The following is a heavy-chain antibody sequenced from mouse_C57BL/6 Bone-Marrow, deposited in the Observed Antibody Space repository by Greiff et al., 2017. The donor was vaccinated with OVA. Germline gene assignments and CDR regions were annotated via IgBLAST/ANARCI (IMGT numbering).Heavy chain of an antibody. Sequence: QVQLQQPGAELVKPGASVMLSCKASGYTFTSYWLHCVKQRPGQGLEWIGMIHPNSGSTNYNEKFKSKATLTVDKSYSTAYMQLSSLTADDSAVCYCARLQAWGQGTTLTVSS. J-gene: IGHJ2*01. CDR3: ARLQA. CDR1: GYTFTSYW. CDR2: IHPNSGST. D-gene: IGHD3-2*02. V-gene: IGHV1-64*01.